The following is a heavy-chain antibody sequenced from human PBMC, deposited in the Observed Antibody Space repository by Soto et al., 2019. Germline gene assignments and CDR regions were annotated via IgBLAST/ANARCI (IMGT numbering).Heavy chain of an antibody. Sequence: PGGSLRLSCAAPGFTFSSYDMHWVRQATGKGLEWVSAIGTAGDTYYPGSVKGRFTISRENAKNSLYLQMNSLRAGATAAYYCARALFRVADLGINYGMDVWGQVTTVTVS. D-gene: IGHD6-19*01. CDR1: GFTFSSYD. V-gene: IGHV3-13*01. J-gene: IGHJ6*02. CDR2: IGTAGDT. CDR3: ARALFRVADLGINYGMDV.